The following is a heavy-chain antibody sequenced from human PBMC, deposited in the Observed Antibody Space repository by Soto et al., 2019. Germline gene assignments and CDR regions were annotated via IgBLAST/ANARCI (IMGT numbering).Heavy chain of an antibody. Sequence: ASVKVSCKASGYTFTDKYIHWVRQAPGQGLEWMGWINPNSGVTNYPQSFQGRVTMTREKSISTAYMELSGLRSDDTAVYYCARDIVSTIGDFDSWGQGTLVTSPQ. CDR1: GYTFTDKY. J-gene: IGHJ4*02. CDR2: INPNSGVT. D-gene: IGHD2-21*01. CDR3: ARDIVSTIGDFDS. V-gene: IGHV1-2*02.